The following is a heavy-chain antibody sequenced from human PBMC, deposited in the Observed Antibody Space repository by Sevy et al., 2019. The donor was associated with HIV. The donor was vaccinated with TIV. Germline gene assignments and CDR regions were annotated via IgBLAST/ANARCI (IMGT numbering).Heavy chain of an antibody. CDR1: GFTFSSYD. D-gene: IGHD2-2*03. Sequence: GGSLRLSCAASGFTFSSYDMHWVRQATGKGLEWVSAIGTAGDTYYPDSVKGRFTIPRENAKNSLYLQMNSLRAGDTAVYYCARANGYCSSTSCEGGYFDYWGQGTLVTVSS. V-gene: IGHV3-13*01. CDR3: ARANGYCSSTSCEGGYFDY. J-gene: IGHJ4*02. CDR2: IGTAGDT.